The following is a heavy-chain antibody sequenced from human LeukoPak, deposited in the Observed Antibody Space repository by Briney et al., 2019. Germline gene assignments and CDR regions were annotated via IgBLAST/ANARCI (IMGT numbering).Heavy chain of an antibody. D-gene: IGHD5-24*01. V-gene: IGHV4-59*01. Sequence: SETLSLTCTVSGGSISSYHWSWIRQPPGKGLEWIGYINYSGSTNYNPSLKSRVTISVDTSKNQFALRVNSVTAADTAVYYCARVLAEMAAVWRDDVFDIWGQGTMVTVSS. CDR3: ARVLAEMAAVWRDDVFDI. J-gene: IGHJ3*02. CDR2: INYSGST. CDR1: GGSISSYH.